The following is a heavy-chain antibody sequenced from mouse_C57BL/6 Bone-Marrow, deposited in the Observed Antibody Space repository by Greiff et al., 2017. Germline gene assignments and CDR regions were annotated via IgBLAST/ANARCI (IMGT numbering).Heavy chain of an antibody. D-gene: IGHD1-1*01. CDR3: ARAITTVVAPD. CDR1: GYSITSGYY. Sequence: ESGPGLVKPSQSLSLTCSVTGYSITSGYYWNWIRQFPGNKLEWMGYISYDGSNNYNPSLKNRISITRDTSKNQFFLKLNSVTTEDTATYYCARAITTVVAPDWGQGTLVTVSA. V-gene: IGHV3-6*01. J-gene: IGHJ3*01. CDR2: ISYDGSN.